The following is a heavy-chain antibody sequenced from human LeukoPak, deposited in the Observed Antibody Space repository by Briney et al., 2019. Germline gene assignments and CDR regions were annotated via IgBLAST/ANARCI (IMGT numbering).Heavy chain of an antibody. V-gene: IGHV3-53*05. J-gene: IGHJ4*02. CDR2: IYSGGST. CDR3: ARDQIGYYDSSGYFDY. Sequence: GSLRLSCAASGFTVSSNYMSWVRQAPGKGLEWVSVIYSGGSTYYADSVKGRFTISRDNSKNTLYLQMNSLRAEDTAVYYCARDQIGYYDSSGYFDYWGQGTLVTVSS. CDR1: GFTVSSNY. D-gene: IGHD3-22*01.